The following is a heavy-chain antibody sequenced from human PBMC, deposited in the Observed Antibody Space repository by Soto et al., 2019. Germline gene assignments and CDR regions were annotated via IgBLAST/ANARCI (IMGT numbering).Heavy chain of an antibody. V-gene: IGHV1-69*06. CDR1: GGTFRTYV. CDR2: IIPLLGTT. CDR3: AGDHVSMRTEAGRSGWFDP. D-gene: IGHD3-22*01. Sequence: ASVKVSCKASGGTFRTYVITWVRQAPGQGLEWMGGIIPLLGTTNYAQKFQGRVTITADKSTNTAYMELYSLRSEDTAVYYCAGDHVSMRTEAGRSGWFDPWGQGTLVTVSS. J-gene: IGHJ5*02.